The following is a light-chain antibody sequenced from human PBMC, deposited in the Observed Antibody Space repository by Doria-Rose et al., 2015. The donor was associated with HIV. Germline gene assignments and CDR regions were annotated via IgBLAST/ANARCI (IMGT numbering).Light chain of an antibody. J-gene: IGKJ3*01. CDR1: QSLLYTSKNY. CDR3: QQYYDTPS. CDR2: WAS. Sequence: DIRVTQSPESLGMSLGERATLNCKSNQSLLYTSKNYLAWYQQKPAQPRKLSIYWASTRQSGVPARFSGSGSGTDFTLTISSLEAEDVAVYYCQQYYDTPSFGPGTTVDIK. V-gene: IGKV4-1*01.